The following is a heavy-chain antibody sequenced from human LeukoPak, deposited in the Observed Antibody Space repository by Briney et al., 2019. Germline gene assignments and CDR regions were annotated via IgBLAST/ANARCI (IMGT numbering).Heavy chain of an antibody. J-gene: IGHJ4*02. CDR1: GFTFSSYG. Sequence: GGSLRLSCAASGFTFSSYGMHWVRQAPGKGLEWVAVISYDGSNKYYADSVKGRFTISRDNSKNTLYLQMNSLRAEDTAVYYCARGAYVIPYYFDYWGQGTLVTVSS. D-gene: IGHD2-21*01. CDR3: ARGAYVIPYYFDY. CDR2: ISYDGSNK. V-gene: IGHV3-30*03.